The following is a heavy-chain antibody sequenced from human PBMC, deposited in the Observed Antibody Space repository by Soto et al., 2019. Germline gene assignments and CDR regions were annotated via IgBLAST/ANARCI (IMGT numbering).Heavy chain of an antibody. J-gene: IGHJ5*02. CDR2: INPVNGNT. D-gene: IGHD6-13*01. CDR1: GYTFTTYT. Sequence: QVQLVQSGAEVKKPGASVMLSCKASGYTFTTYTMNWVRQAPGQRLEWMGWINPVNGNTKSSQKFQDRVIITRDTSASTAYMELRSLRSADTAVYYCARGIATGQLDPWGQGNLVIVSS. V-gene: IGHV1-3*01. CDR3: ARGIATGQLDP.